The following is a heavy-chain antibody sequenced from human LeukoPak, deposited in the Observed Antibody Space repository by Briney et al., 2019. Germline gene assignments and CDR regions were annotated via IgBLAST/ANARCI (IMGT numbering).Heavy chain of an antibody. CDR1: GGTFSSYT. CDR3: ARESLNYYFDY. CDR2: IIPILGIA. V-gene: IGHV1-69*04. Sequence: GASVKVSCKASGGTFSSYTISWVRQAPGQGLEWMGRIIPILGIANYAQKFQGRVTITADKSTSTAYMELSSLRSEDTAVYYCARESLNYYFDYWGQGTLVTVSS. D-gene: IGHD1-1*01. J-gene: IGHJ4*02.